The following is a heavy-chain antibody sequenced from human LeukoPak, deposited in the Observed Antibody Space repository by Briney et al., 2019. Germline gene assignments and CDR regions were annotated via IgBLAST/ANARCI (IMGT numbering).Heavy chain of an antibody. CDR1: GYTFTSYA. CDR3: ARDAGFLEWSFLLDY. D-gene: IGHD3-3*01. V-gene: IGHV1-3*01. J-gene: IGHJ4*02. CDR2: INAGNGNT. Sequence: ASVKVSCKASGYTFTSYAMHWVRQAPGQRLEWMGWINAGNGNTKYSQKFQGRVTITRDTSASIAYMELSSLRSEDTAVYYCARDAGFLEWSFLLDYWGQGTLVTVSS.